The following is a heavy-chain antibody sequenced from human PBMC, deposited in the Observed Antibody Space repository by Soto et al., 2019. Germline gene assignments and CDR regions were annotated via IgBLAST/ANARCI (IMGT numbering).Heavy chain of an antibody. CDR3: ARGPRVYSTLRGDY. CDR2: ISAYNGNT. J-gene: IGHJ4*02. Sequence: ASVKVYLKTSGYPFTSLGISLVRQAPGQGLEWIGWISAYNGNTNYAQKLHVRVTMTTDTSTSTAYMELRSLRSYDTAVYYCARGPRVYSTLRGDYWGKGNLVTSP. V-gene: IGHV1-18*01. CDR1: GYPFTSLG. D-gene: IGHD6-13*01.